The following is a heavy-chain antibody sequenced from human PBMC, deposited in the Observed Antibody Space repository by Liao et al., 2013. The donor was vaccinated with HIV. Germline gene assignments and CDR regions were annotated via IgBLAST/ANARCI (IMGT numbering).Heavy chain of an antibody. CDR2: IDHSGST. J-gene: IGHJ4*02. Sequence: QVQLRQWGAGLLKPSEILSLTCAVYGGSFSDYYWSWIRQSPGKGLEWIGEIDHSGSTNYNPSLKSRVTISVDTSKKQFSLKLSSVTAADTAVYYCARGDPESSRFYYFDYWGQGTLVTVTS. V-gene: IGHV4-34*01. CDR1: GGSFSDYY. D-gene: IGHD6-13*01. CDR3: ARGDPESSRFYYFDY.